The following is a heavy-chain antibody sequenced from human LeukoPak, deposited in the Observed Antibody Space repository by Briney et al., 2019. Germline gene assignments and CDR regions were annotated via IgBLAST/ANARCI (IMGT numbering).Heavy chain of an antibody. CDR2: IYSGGST. CDR1: GFTVSSNY. J-gene: IGHJ4*02. V-gene: IGHV3-66*01. D-gene: IGHD3-22*01. Sequence: GGSLRLSCAASGFTVSSNYMSWVRQAPGKGLEWVSVIYSGGSTYYADSVKGRFTISRDNSKNTLYLQVNSLRAEDTAVYYCASSKWLLTQPFDYWGQGTLVTVSS. CDR3: ASSKWLLTQPFDY.